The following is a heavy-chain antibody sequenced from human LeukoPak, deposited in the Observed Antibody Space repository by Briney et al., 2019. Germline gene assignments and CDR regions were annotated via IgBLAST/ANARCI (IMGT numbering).Heavy chain of an antibody. V-gene: IGHV3-30-3*01. Sequence: GVALRLSCAASGFTLSSYAMHWVRQAPGKGLEWVAVISYDGSNKYYADSVKGRFTISRDNSKNTLYPQMNSLRAEDTAVYYCARATQPLEVDYYGMDVWGQGTTVTVSS. CDR2: ISYDGSNK. CDR1: GFTLSSYA. J-gene: IGHJ6*02. D-gene: IGHD2-8*02. CDR3: ARATQPLEVDYYGMDV.